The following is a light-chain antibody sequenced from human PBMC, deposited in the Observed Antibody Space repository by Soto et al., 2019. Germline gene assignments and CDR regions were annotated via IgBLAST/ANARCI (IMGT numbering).Light chain of an antibody. CDR2: GAF. CDR1: PSVTNF. V-gene: IGKV3D-11*02. J-gene: IGKJ5*01. CDR3: QQRNVWQPVT. Sequence: EIVLTQSPATLSLSPGERATLSCRASPSVTNFLAWYQQKPGQAPRLLIYGAFNRATGIPARFSGSRSGTAFSLTISSLEPEDSAVYYCQQRNVWQPVTFGQGTRLEIK.